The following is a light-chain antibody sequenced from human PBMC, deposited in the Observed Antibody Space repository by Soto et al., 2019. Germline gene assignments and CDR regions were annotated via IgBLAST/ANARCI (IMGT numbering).Light chain of an antibody. J-gene: IGKJ1*01. CDR2: DAS. CDR3: QQRSNWLPWT. Sequence: LVLGQSPVTLSLSPGDRATLSFRASQSIGFAIAWYQHNPCQAPRLLXDDASNRANGIPGRFSGSGSGTDLTLTISSLEPEDFAVYYCQQRSNWLPWTFGQGTKVDIK. V-gene: IGKV3-11*01. CDR1: QSIGFA.